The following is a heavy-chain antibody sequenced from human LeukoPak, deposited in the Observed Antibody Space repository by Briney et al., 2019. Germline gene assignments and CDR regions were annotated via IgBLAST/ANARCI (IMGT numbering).Heavy chain of an antibody. CDR3: VKIQSGFCSTTSCFVTFDI. Sequence: PGGSLRLSCAASGFTFSTFGMHWARQAPGKGLEWVAFTRYDGINKYYADSVEGRFTISRDNSKNTLYLQMDSLRVEDTAVYYCVKIQSGFCSTTSCFVTFDIWGQGTMVTVSS. D-gene: IGHD2-2*01. CDR1: GFTFSTFG. V-gene: IGHV3-30*02. J-gene: IGHJ3*02. CDR2: TRYDGINK.